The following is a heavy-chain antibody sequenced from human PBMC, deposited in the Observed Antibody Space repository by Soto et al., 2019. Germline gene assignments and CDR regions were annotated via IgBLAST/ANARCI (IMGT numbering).Heavy chain of an antibody. CDR1: GFTFSRYG. CDR3: GTPMTAAGTTY. V-gene: IGHV3-23*01. J-gene: IGHJ4*02. Sequence: PGGSLRLSCAASGFTFSRYGMSWVRQAPGKGLEWVSVITSTGGNTYYADSVKGRFTISRDNSKDTLYLQMNSLRADDTAVYYCGTPMTAAGTTYWGQGTLVTVSS. D-gene: IGHD6-13*01. CDR2: ITSTGGNT.